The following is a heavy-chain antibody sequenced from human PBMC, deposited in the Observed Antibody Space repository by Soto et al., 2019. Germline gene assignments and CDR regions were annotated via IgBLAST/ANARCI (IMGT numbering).Heavy chain of an antibody. V-gene: IGHV2-5*02. J-gene: IGHJ4*02. CDR1: GFSLDSTAVG. Sequence: QITLNESGPTLVKPMQTLTLTCNFSGFSLDSTAVGVGWLRQPPGKALECLALIYWDGDKRYNPSLTNRVIITKDTSKNQGGLTMTDMAPADTGTYVGAHFILCGTFVRGVTFDHWGQGVLVTVSS. CDR3: AHFILCGTFVRGVTFDH. CDR2: IYWDGDK. D-gene: IGHD3-10*01.